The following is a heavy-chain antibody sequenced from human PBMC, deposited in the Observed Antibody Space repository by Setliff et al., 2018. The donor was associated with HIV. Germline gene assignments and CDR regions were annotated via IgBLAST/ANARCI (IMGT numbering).Heavy chain of an antibody. V-gene: IGHV4-39*07. J-gene: IGHJ6*03. CDR2: IYYSGRT. CDR1: HGSITSTSYY. CDR3: ARDWNRYFYYMDV. Sequence: PSETLSLTCIVSHGSITSTSYYWGWVRQSPGRGLEWIGSIYYSGRTYYNPSLKSRLSMSVDTSKNQFSLKLTSVTAADTAVYYCARDWNRYFYYMDVWGKGTTVTVSS. D-gene: IGHD1-1*01.